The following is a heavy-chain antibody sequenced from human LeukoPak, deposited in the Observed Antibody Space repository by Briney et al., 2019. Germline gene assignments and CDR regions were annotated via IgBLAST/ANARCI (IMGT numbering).Heavy chain of an antibody. CDR2: IYYSGST. J-gene: IGHJ4*02. Sequence: PSETLSLTCTVSGGSIRSRGYYWGWIRQPPGKGLESIGSIYYSGSTYYNPSLKSRVTISVDTSKNQFSLRLSSVTAADTAVYYCARHATLRSNGGHPRCFDYWGQGTLITVSS. V-gene: IGHV4-39*01. D-gene: IGHD4-23*01. CDR3: ARHATLRSNGGHPRCFDY. CDR1: GGSIRSRGYY.